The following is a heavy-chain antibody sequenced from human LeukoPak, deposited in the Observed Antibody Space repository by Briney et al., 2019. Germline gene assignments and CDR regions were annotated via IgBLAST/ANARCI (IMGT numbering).Heavy chain of an antibody. CDR2: ISYDGSNK. D-gene: IGHD6-19*01. J-gene: IGHJ4*02. Sequence: PGGSLRLSCAASGFTFSSYGMHWVRQAPGKGLEWVAVISYDGSNKCYADSVKGRFTISRDNSKNTLYLQMNSLRAEDTAVYYCAKDSAASSGWCDYWGQGTLVTVSS. CDR3: AKDSAASSGWCDY. CDR1: GFTFSSYG. V-gene: IGHV3-30*18.